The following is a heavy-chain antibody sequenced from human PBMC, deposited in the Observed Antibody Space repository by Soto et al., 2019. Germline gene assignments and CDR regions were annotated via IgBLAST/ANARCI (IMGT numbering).Heavy chain of an antibody. V-gene: IGHV3-48*01. CDR1: GFTYSSYS. Sequence: EVQLVESGGGLVPPGGSLRLSCAASGFTYSSYSMNWVRQAPGKGLEWVSYISSSSRTIYYADSVKGRFAISRDNAKISLYLHMNSLRAEDTAVYYCAREVGGLNWFDPLGQGTLVTVSS. CDR2: ISSSSRTI. CDR3: AREVGGLNWFDP. D-gene: IGHD1-26*01. J-gene: IGHJ5*02.